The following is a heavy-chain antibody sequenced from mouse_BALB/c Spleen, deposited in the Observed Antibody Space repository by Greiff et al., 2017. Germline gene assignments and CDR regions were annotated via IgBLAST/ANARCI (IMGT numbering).Heavy chain of an antibody. Sequence: EVKLVESGGGLVKPGGSLKLSCAASGFAFSSYDMSWVRQTPEKRLEWVAYISSGGGSTYYPDTVKGRFTISRDNAKNTLYLQMSSLKSEDTAMYYCARHEGGYYRWFAYWGQGTLVTVSA. D-gene: IGHD2-3*01. CDR1: GFAFSSYD. CDR3: ARHEGGYYRWFAY. V-gene: IGHV5-12-1*01. J-gene: IGHJ3*01. CDR2: ISSGGGST.